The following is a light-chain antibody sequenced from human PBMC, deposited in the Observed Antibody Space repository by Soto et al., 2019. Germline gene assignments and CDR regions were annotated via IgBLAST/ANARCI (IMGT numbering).Light chain of an antibody. Sequence: QSVLTQPPSVSGAPGERVTISCTGSSSNIGAGYDVHWYQQLPGTAPKLLIYGYINRPSGVPDRFSGSKSGTSASLAITGLQAEDEADYYCQSYDSSLSGYVVFGGGTKLTVL. CDR2: GYI. CDR3: QSYDSSLSGYVV. J-gene: IGLJ2*01. CDR1: SSNIGAGYD. V-gene: IGLV1-40*01.